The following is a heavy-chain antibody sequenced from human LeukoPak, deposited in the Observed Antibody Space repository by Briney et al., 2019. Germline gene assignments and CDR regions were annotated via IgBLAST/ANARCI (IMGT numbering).Heavy chain of an antibody. CDR2: IYPGDSDT. Sequence: GESLKISCKGSGYSFTNYWIAWVRQMPGKGLEWMGVIYPGDSDTRYNPSFQGQVTISADRSFGTAYLQWSSLKASDSAMYYCASCSGGSCYGFDYWGQGTLVTVSS. D-gene: IGHD2-15*01. V-gene: IGHV5-51*01. CDR3: ASCSGGSCYGFDY. J-gene: IGHJ4*02. CDR1: GYSFTNYW.